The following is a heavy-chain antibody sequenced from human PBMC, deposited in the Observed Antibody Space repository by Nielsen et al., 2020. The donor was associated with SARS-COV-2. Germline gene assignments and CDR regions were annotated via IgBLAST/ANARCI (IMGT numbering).Heavy chain of an antibody. D-gene: IGHD3-9*01. CDR1: GYTFTSYA. Sequence: ASVKVSCKASGYTFTSYAMHWVRQAPGQRLEWMGWINAGNGNTKYSQKFQGRVTITRDTSASTAYMELSSLRSEDTAVYYCARDPVYFDWFPAGMDVWGQGTTVTVSS. V-gene: IGHV1-3*01. CDR3: ARDPVYFDWFPAGMDV. J-gene: IGHJ6*02. CDR2: INAGNGNT.